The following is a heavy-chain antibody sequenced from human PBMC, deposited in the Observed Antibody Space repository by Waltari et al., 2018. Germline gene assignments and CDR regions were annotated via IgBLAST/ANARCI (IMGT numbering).Heavy chain of an antibody. CDR1: GYTLTGNY. J-gene: IGHJ4*02. V-gene: IGHV1-2*02. CDR2: INPNSGGT. Sequence: QEHLVQSGAEVKKPGASVKVSCKASGYTLTGNYIHWVRQAPGQGLEWMGWINPNSGGTTYAQKFQGRVTVTRDTSISTAYMEVSSLRSDDTAVYYCAKSPWNGPLDYWGQGTLVTVSS. CDR3: AKSPWNGPLDY. D-gene: IGHD2-8*01.